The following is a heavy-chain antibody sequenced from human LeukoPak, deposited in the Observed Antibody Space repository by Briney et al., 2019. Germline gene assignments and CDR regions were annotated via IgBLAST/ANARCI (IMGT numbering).Heavy chain of an antibody. D-gene: IGHD3-10*01. Sequence: SETLSLTCTVPGGSISGGDFWWSWIRQPPGKDLEWVAYISKTGSAASHPSLKSRVIISVDTSKNQFFLKLTSVTAADTAVYYCARRWGSGSHTDWFDTWSQGTLVTVSS. J-gene: IGHJ5*02. CDR2: ISKTGSA. V-gene: IGHV4-30-4*01. CDR3: ARRWGSGSHTDWFDT. CDR1: GGSISGGDFW.